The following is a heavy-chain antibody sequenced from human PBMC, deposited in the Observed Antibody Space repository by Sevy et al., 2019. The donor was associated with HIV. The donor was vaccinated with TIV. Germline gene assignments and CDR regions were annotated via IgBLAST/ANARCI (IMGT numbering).Heavy chain of an antibody. V-gene: IGHV3-23*01. CDR3: AKTINSGGGVVPAANYYYYGMDV. J-gene: IGHJ6*02. D-gene: IGHD2-2*01. CDR1: GFTFSGYA. CDR2: INGKGRST. Sequence: GGSLRLSCAASGFTFSGYAMSWVRQAPGKGLEWVSAINGKGRSTHYADSVEGRFTISRDNSKNTLYLQMNSLRAEDTYVYYCAKTINSGGGVVPAANYYYYGMDVWGQGTTVTVSS.